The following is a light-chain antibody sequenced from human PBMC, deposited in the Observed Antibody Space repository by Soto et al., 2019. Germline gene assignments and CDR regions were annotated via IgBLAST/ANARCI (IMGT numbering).Light chain of an antibody. CDR1: CSNIGSNY. J-gene: IGLJ3*02. V-gene: IGLV1-47*02. CDR2: SNN. CDR3: AAWDDSLSGGV. Sequence: QSVLTQPPSASGTPGQRVTISCSGSCSNIGSNYVYWYQQLPGTAPKLLIYSNNQRPSGVPDRFSGSKSGTSASLAISGLRSEDEADYYCAAWDDSLSGGVFGGGTKLTVL.